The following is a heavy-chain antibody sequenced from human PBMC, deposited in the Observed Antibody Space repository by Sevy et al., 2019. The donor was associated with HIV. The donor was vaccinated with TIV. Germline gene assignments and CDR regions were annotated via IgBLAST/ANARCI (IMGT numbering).Heavy chain of an antibody. J-gene: IGHJ6*02. CDR3: AKGTLVVPTVIYYYYGMSV. CDR2: ISHRGDGT. D-gene: IGHD2-2*02. V-gene: IGHV3-23*01. CDR1: GFTFSSYA. Sequence: GGSLRLSCAASGFTFSSYAMSWVRQAPGKGLEWVSAISHRGDGTYYADSVKGRFTISRDNSKNTLYLEMNSLRAEDTAVYYCAKGTLVVPTVIYYYYGMSVWGQGTTVTVSS.